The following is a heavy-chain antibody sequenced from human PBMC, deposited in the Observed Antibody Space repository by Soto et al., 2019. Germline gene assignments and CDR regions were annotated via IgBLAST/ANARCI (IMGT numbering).Heavy chain of an antibody. Sequence: ESGGDLVKPGGSPRLSCAASGYTFSDYYMSWIRQAPGKGLEWISHIDTSGTKIYYADSVKGRFTITRDNAKNSLYLEMNSLRDEDTAVYYCASHYDMWSGYLSPVDYWGQGTLVTVSS. CDR1: GYTFSDYY. D-gene: IGHD3-3*01. CDR3: ASHYDMWSGYLSPVDY. J-gene: IGHJ4*02. V-gene: IGHV3-11*01. CDR2: IDTSGTKI.